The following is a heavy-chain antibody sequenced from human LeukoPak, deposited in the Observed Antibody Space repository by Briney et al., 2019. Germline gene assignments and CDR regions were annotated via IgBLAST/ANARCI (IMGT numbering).Heavy chain of an antibody. Sequence: SETLSLTCTVSGGAIRSGGYSWSWSRQRQGKGLGWIAYIYYSGSTNYNPSLESRVTISVATSKNQFSLKLSSVTAADTAVYYCAGYCSGGSCYSNWFDPWGQGTLVTVSS. CDR1: GGAIRSGGYS. J-gene: IGHJ5*02. CDR3: AGYCSGGSCYSNWFDP. CDR2: IYYSGST. V-gene: IGHV4-61*08. D-gene: IGHD2-15*01.